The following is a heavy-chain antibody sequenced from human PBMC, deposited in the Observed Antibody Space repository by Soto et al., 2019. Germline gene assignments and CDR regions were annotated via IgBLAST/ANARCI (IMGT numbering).Heavy chain of an antibody. V-gene: IGHV3-30*03. CDR1: GFTFSSYG. D-gene: IGHD6-19*01. Sequence: QVQLVESGGGVVQPGRSLRLSCAASGFTFSSYGMHWVRQAPGKGLEWVAVISYDGSNKYYADSVKGRFTISRDNSKNTLYLQMNSLRAEDTAVYYCGMGQWLVYWGQGTLVTVSS. CDR2: ISYDGSNK. J-gene: IGHJ4*02. CDR3: GMGQWLVY.